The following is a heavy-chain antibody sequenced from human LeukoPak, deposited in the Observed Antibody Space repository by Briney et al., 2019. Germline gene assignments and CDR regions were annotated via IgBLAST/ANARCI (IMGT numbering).Heavy chain of an antibody. V-gene: IGHV1-18*01. D-gene: IGHD1-7*01. J-gene: IGHJ6*03. CDR1: GYTLTELS. CDR2: ISAYNGNT. CDR3: AREYNWNYVVYMDV. Sequence: ASVKVSCKVSGYTLTELSMHWVRQAPGQGLEWMGWISAYNGNTNYAQKLQGRVTMTTDTSTSTAYMELRSLRSDDTAVYYCAREYNWNYVVYMDVWGKGTTVTVSS.